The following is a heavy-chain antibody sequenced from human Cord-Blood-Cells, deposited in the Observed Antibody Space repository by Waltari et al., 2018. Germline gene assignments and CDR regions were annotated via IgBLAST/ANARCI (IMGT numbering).Heavy chain of an antibody. CDR1: GGSCSGYY. Sequence: QVQLQQWGAGLLKPSETLSLTCAVYGGSCSGYYWSWIRQPPGKGLEWIGEINHSGSTNYNPSLKSRVTISVDTSKNQFSLKLSSVTAADTAVYYCARGLGYCTGGVCYAFDIWGQGTMVTVSS. J-gene: IGHJ3*02. CDR2: INHSGST. V-gene: IGHV4-34*01. D-gene: IGHD2-8*02. CDR3: ARGLGYCTGGVCYAFDI.